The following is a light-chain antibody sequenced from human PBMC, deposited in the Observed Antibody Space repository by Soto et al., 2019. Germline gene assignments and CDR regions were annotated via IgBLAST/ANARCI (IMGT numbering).Light chain of an antibody. V-gene: IGLV1-40*01. CDR3: QSYDRSLSGYV. CDR2: GNS. CDR1: SSNIGAGYD. Sequence: QSVLTQPPSVSGAPGQRVTISSTGRSSNIGAGYDVHWYQQLPGTAPKLLIYGNSNRPSGVPDRFSGSKSGTSASLAITGLQAEDEAEDYCQSYDRSLSGYVFGTGTKVTVL. J-gene: IGLJ1*01.